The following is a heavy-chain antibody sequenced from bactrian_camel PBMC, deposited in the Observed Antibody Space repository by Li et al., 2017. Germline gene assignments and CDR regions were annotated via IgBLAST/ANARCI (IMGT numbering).Heavy chain of an antibody. CDR3: SERLTAWRCARYSGDPT. D-gene: IGHD2*01. V-gene: IGHV3S53*01. CDR2: IDSDGVI. CDR1: RYTYGNYC. J-gene: IGHJ4*01. Sequence: HVQLVESGGGSVQSGGSLRLSCKASRYTYGNYCLAWFRQAPGKKREGVATIDSDGVISYIDSVKGRFTISRDNADNTVYLQMNSLKPEDTAMYYCSERLTAWRCARYSGDPTGVREPRSPSP.